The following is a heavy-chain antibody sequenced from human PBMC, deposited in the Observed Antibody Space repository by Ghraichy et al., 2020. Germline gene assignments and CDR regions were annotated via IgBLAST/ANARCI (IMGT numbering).Heavy chain of an antibody. Sequence: GGSLRLSCVVSRFTMSDYWMSWVRQTPGKGLEWVASIMQDGSEKYYVDSVKGRFTISRDNAKNSLYLQMDSLRAEDTAVYYCARDRSLSIYYPRRDDIFDIWGQGTLVTVSS. CDR3: ARDRSLSIYYPRRDDIFDI. D-gene: IGHD1-26*01. CDR1: RFTMSDYW. V-gene: IGHV3-7*03. J-gene: IGHJ3*02. CDR2: IMQDGSEK.